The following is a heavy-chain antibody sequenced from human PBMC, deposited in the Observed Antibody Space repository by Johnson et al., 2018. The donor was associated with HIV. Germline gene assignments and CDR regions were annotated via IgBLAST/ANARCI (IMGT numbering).Heavy chain of an antibody. CDR1: GFTVSSNY. D-gene: IGHD3-3*01. V-gene: IGHV3-66*01. J-gene: IGHJ3*02. CDR3: ARFLLGFDI. CDR2: IYRGGST. Sequence: VQLVESGGGLVQPGGSLRLSCSASGFTVSSNYMSWVRQAPGKGLEWVSVIYRGGSTYYADSVKGTFTISRDNSKNTLYLQMNSLRAEDTAVYYCARFLLGFDIWGQGTMVTVSS.